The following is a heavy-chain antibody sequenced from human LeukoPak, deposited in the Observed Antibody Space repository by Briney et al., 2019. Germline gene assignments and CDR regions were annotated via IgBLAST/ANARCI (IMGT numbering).Heavy chain of an antibody. CDR2: IWHDGSNK. D-gene: IGHD1-1*01. J-gene: IGHJ5*02. Sequence: GGSLRLSCAASGFTFSRYGMHWVRQAPGKGLEWVAIIWHDGSNKYYADSVKGRFTISRDNSKNTLYLQMNSLRAEDTAVYYCAKSTTGTTGWFDPWGQGTLVTVSS. CDR3: AKSTTGTTGWFDP. V-gene: IGHV3-33*06. CDR1: GFTFSRYG.